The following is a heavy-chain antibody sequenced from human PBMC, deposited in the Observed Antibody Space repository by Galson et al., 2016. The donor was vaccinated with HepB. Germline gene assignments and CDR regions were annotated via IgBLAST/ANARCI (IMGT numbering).Heavy chain of an antibody. V-gene: IGHV4-59*01. CDR2: IKYSGGT. CDR3: VRDNSDLEAWFDP. J-gene: IGHJ5*02. CDR1: GGSISSDY. D-gene: IGHD4-11*01. Sequence: LSLTCTVSGGSISSDYWSWIRQPPGKGLEWIGYIKYSGGTNYNPSLKSRVTISVDTSKNQFSLKLSSVTAADTAVYYCVRDNSDLEAWFDPWGQGTLVTVSS.